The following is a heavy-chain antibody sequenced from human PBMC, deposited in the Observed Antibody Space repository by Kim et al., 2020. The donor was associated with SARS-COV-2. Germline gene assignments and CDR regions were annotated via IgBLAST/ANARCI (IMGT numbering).Heavy chain of an antibody. CDR1: GYIFTSNK. V-gene: IGHV1-46*01. Sequence: ASVKVSCKASGYIFTSNKMHWVRQAPGQGLEWMGIITPIDGFTVYAQNLQGRLTVTRDTSTSTVYMELSSLRSDDTAIYYCARDNIDWAFDIWGQGTMVIVSS. CDR3: ARDNIDWAFDI. J-gene: IGHJ3*02. CDR2: ITPIDGFT. D-gene: IGHD2-21*01.